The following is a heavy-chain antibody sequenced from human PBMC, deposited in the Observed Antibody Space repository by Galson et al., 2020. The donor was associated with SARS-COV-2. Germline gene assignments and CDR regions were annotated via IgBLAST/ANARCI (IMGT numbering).Heavy chain of an antibody. CDR1: GGPLSGYY. D-gene: IGHD2-15*01. J-gene: IGHJ3*01. CDR2: IYYSGNT. CDR3: GRDNSGGRPSRIDV. Sequence: SETLSLTCSVSGGPLSGYYWSWIRQTPGKGLEWIGFIYYSGNTYYNPSLQSRVTMSIDTSKNQISLKMTSLTPADTAVYYCGRDNSGGRPSRIDVWGQGTMVTVSS. V-gene: IGHV4-59*01.